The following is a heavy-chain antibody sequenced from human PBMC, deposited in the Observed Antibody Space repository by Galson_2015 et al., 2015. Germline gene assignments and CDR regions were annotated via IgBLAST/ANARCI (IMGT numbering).Heavy chain of an antibody. CDR1: GFTFSDYY. CDR2: ISSSGSTI. D-gene: IGHD1-1*01. V-gene: IGHV3-11*01. Sequence: SLRLSCAASGFTFSDYYMSWIRQAPGKGLEWVSYISSSGSTIYYADSVKGRFTISRDNAKNSLYLQMNSLRAEDTAVYYCARGGESERELYPTVNFYCGMDAWGQGTTVTVSS. J-gene: IGHJ6*02. CDR3: ARGGESERELYPTVNFYCGMDA.